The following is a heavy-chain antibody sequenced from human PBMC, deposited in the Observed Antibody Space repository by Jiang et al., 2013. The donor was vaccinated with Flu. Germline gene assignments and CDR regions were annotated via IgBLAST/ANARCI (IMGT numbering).Heavy chain of an antibody. CDR2: IWYDGSNK. CDR3: ARDLEIGHYYFDY. J-gene: IGHJ4*02. D-gene: IGHD5-24*01. CDR1: GFTFSSYG. V-gene: IGHV3-33*01. Sequence: VQLVESGGGVVQPGRSLRLSCAASGFTFSSYGMHWVRQAPGKGLEWVAVIWYDGSNKYYADSVKGRFTISRDNSKNTLYLQMNSLRAEDTAVYYCARDLEIGHYYFDYWGQGTLVTVSS.